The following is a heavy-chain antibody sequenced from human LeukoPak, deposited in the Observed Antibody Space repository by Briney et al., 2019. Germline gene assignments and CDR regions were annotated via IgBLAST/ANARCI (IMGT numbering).Heavy chain of an antibody. Sequence: SETLSLTCTVSGGSISSYYWTWIRQPPGKGLEWIGYIYYSGSTNHNPSLKSRVTISVDTSKNQFSLKLSSVTAADTAVYYCARDKVRGVIMGAHDYWGQGTLVTVSS. J-gene: IGHJ4*02. CDR2: IYYSGST. CDR3: ARDKVRGVIMGAHDY. V-gene: IGHV4-59*01. CDR1: GGSISSYY. D-gene: IGHD3-10*01.